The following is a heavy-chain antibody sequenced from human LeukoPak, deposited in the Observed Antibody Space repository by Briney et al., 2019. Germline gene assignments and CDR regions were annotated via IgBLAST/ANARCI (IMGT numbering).Heavy chain of an antibody. CDR1: RYSFSSYW. Sequence: GESLKISCEGSRYSFSSYWIGWVRQMPGKGLEWMGIIYPGDSDTRYSPSFQGQVTISADKSISTAYLQWRSLKASDTAMYYCARHQSSGWYIDYWGQGTLVTVSS. J-gene: IGHJ4*02. CDR3: ARHQSSGWYIDY. V-gene: IGHV5-51*01. D-gene: IGHD6-19*01. CDR2: IYPGDSDT.